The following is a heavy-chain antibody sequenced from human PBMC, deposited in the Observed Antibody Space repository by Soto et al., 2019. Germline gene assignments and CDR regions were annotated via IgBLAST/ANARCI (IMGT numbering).Heavy chain of an antibody. CDR1: GFTVSSNY. D-gene: IGHD3-9*01. CDR3: ATRYFDWLPNYYGMDV. V-gene: IGHV3-53*01. Sequence: EVQLVESGGGLIQPGGSLRLSCAASGFTVSSNYMSSVRQAPGKGLEWVSVIYSGGSTYYADSVKGRFTISRDNSKNTLSLQMNSLRAEDTAVYYCATRYFDWLPNYYGMDVWGQGTTVTVSS. J-gene: IGHJ6*02. CDR2: IYSGGST.